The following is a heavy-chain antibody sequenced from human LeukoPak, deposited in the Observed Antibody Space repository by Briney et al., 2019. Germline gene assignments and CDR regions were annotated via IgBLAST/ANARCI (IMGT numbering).Heavy chain of an antibody. V-gene: IGHV3-30-3*01. CDR1: GFTFSSYA. Sequence: GGSLRLSCAASGFTFSSYAMHWVRQAPGKGLEWVALISHDGSNEYFADSVKGRLTISRDKSKNTMYLQMNSLRAEDTAVYYCAREGSSGYWGQGTLVTVSS. CDR3: AREGSSGY. CDR2: ISHDGSNE. J-gene: IGHJ4*02. D-gene: IGHD3-10*01.